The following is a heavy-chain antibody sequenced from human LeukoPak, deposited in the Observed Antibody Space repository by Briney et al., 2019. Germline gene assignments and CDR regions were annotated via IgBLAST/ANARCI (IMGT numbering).Heavy chain of an antibody. CDR3: ARDLHWEYYFDY. CDR2: MSSSGSTI. Sequence: GGSLRLSCAASGFTFSDYYMSWIRQAPGKGLEWISYMSSSGSTIFYAVSVKGRFTISRDNAKNSLYLQMNSLRAEDTAVYYCARDLHWEYYFDYWGQGTLVTVSS. V-gene: IGHV3-11*01. CDR1: GFTFSDYY. D-gene: IGHD1-26*01. J-gene: IGHJ4*02.